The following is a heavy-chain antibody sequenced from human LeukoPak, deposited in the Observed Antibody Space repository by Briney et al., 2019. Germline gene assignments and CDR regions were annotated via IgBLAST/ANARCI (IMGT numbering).Heavy chain of an antibody. CDR2: ISSSISTI. J-gene: IGHJ4*01. Sequence: QPGGSLRLSCTASGFTFSTYSMNWVRQAPGKGLEWVSYISSSISTIYYTDSVKGRFTISRDNARNSLYLQMNSLRDEDTAVYYCARDGVASPGLFDNWGHGTLGTLSS. CDR1: GFTFSTYS. CDR3: ARDGVASPGLFDN. D-gene: IGHD6-13*01. V-gene: IGHV3-48*02.